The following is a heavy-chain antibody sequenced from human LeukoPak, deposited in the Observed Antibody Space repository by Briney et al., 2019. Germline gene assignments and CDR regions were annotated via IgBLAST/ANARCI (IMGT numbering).Heavy chain of an antibody. CDR2: ISSSGSTI. V-gene: IGHV3-11*04. CDR1: GFTFSDYY. J-gene: IGHJ4*02. Sequence: GGSLRLSCAASGFTFSDYYMSWIRQAPGKGLEWVSYISSSGSTIYYADSVKGRFTISRDNAKNTLYLQMNSLRAEDTAVYYCAKGSGYCSGGSCYPPDWGQGTLVTVSS. D-gene: IGHD2-15*01. CDR3: AKGSGYCSGGSCYPPD.